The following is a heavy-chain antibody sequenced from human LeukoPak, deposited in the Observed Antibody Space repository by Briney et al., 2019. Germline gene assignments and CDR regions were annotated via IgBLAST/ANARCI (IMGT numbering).Heavy chain of an antibody. Sequence: PSETLSLTCTVSGGSVGSGDYYWTWIRQPAGKGLEWIGRIYTSGSTXYSPSLKSRVTISLDTSKNQFSLRLSSVTAADTAVYYCARGGELLNYLGQGTLVTVSS. CDR2: IYTSGST. J-gene: IGHJ4*02. CDR1: GGSVGSGDYY. CDR3: ARGGELLNY. V-gene: IGHV4-61*02. D-gene: IGHD1-7*01.